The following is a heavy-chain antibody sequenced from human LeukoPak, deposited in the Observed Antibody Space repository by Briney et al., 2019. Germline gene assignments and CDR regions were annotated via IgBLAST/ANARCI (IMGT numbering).Heavy chain of an antibody. J-gene: IGHJ4*02. CDR1: GYTFINYD. V-gene: IGHV1-2*02. Sequence: ASVKVSCKASGYTFINYDLNWVRQAPGQGLEWMGWINPNSGGTNYAQKFQGRVTMTRDTSISTAYMELSRLRSDDTAVYYCARNSGSYYGGATYYFDYWGQGTLVTVSS. CDR2: INPNSGGT. CDR3: ARNSGSYYGGATYYFDY. D-gene: IGHD1-26*01.